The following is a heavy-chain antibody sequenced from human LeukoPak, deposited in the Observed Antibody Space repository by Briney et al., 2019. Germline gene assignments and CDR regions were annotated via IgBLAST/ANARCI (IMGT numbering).Heavy chain of an antibody. V-gene: IGHV3-11*04. CDR2: ISSSGSTI. D-gene: IGHD3-10*01. J-gene: IGHJ3*02. CDR1: GFTFSDYY. CDR3: ARDRMVRSRAAFDI. Sequence: GVSLRLSCAASGFTFSDYYMSWIRDAPGKGLEGVSYISSSGSTIYYADSVKGRFTISRDNAKNSLYLQMNRLRAEDTAVYYCARDRMVRSRAAFDIWGQGTMVTVSS.